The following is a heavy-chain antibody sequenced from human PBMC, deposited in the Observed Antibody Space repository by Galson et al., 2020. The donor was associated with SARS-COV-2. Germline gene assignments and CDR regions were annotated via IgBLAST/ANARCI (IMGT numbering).Heavy chain of an antibody. J-gene: IGHJ4*02. Sequence: SQTLSLTCTVSGDSISNYYWSWIRQTPGKGLEWIGYIQNSGGTNYNPSLKTRVTIVVDRSKNQFSLKLRSVTAADTAVYYCARDREIGYWGQGILVTVSS. CDR2: IQNSGGT. CDR1: GDSISNYY. V-gene: IGHV4-59*01. CDR3: ARDREIGY.